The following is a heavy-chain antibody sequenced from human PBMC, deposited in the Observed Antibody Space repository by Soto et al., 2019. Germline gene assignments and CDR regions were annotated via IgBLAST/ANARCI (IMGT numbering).Heavy chain of an antibody. CDR1: GYTFSSNW. Sequence: PGESLKISCQASGYTFSSNWIGWVRQMPGKGLEWMGIIYPGDSDTRYSPSFQGQVTISADKSISTAYLQWSSLKASDTAMYYCARLPDYVSPSAFIDYWGQGTLVTVSS. CDR2: IYPGDSDT. V-gene: IGHV5-51*01. CDR3: ARLPDYVSPSAFIDY. J-gene: IGHJ4*02. D-gene: IGHD3-10*02.